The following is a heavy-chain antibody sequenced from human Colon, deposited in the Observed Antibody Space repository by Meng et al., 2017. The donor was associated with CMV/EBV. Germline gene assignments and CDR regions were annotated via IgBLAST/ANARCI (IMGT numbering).Heavy chain of an antibody. CDR2: IYHSGTT. V-gene: IGHV4-61*01. CDR1: GASFSSGIYY. D-gene: IGHD2-2*01. Sequence: SETLSLTCSVSGASFSSGIYYWSWIRQPPGKGLEWIGFIYHSGTTNYNPSLKSRVTLSVDKSKNQFSLRLSSVTAAETAVYYCARWGEYCSSPSCYLGAFDIWGQGTVVTVSS. CDR3: ARWGEYCSSPSCYLGAFDI. J-gene: IGHJ3*02.